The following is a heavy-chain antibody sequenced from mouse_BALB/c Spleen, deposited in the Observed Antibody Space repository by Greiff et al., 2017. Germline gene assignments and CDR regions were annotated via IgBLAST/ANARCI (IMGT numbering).Heavy chain of an antibody. V-gene: IGHV14-1*02. CDR2: IDPENGNT. Sequence: EVKLVESGAELVRPGALVKLSCKASGFNIKDYYMHWVKQRPEQGLEWIGWIDPENGNTIYDPKFQGKASITADTSSNTAYLQLSSLTSEDTAVYYCARSDSDYFDYWGQGTTLTVSS. J-gene: IGHJ2*01. CDR1: GFNIKDYY. CDR3: ARSDSDYFDY.